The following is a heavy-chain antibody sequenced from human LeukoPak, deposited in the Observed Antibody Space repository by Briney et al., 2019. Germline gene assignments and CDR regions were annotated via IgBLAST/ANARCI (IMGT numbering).Heavy chain of an antibody. CDR2: INPNSGGT. J-gene: IGHJ4*02. V-gene: IGHV1-2*02. Sequence: ASVKVSCKASGYTFTGYYMHWVRQAPGQGLEWMGWINPNSGGTNYAQKFQGRVTMTRDTSISTAYMGLSRLRSDDTAVYYCAMNSYSGSYQDYFDYWGQGTLVTVSS. CDR1: GYTFTGYY. D-gene: IGHD1-26*01. CDR3: AMNSYSGSYQDYFDY.